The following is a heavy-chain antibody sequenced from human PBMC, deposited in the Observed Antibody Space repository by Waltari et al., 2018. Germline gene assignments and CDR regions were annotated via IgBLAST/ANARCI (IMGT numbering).Heavy chain of an antibody. V-gene: IGHV5-51*03. Sequence: EVQLVQSGAEVKKPGESLKISCKGSGYSFTSYWIGWVRQMPGKGLEWMGIIYPVDSDTRYSPSFQGQGTISADKSISTAYLQWSSLKASDTAMYYCARGSSIAALYYYYGMDVWGQGTTVTVSS. CDR2: IYPVDSDT. J-gene: IGHJ6*02. D-gene: IGHD6-6*01. CDR3: ARGSSIAALYYYYGMDV. CDR1: GYSFTSYW.